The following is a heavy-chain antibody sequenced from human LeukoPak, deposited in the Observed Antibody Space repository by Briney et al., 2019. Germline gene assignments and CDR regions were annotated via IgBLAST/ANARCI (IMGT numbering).Heavy chain of an antibody. CDR3: AIGGDSSTSCYRCFDY. J-gene: IGHJ4*02. Sequence: GESLKISCKGSGYRFTNYWIGWVRQMPGKGLEWMGIIYPGDSDTRYRPSFQGQVTISADKSISTAYLQWSSLKASDTAMYFCAIGGDSSTSCYRCFDYWGQGTLVTVSS. CDR2: IYPGDSDT. V-gene: IGHV5-51*01. D-gene: IGHD2-2*02. CDR1: GYRFTNYW.